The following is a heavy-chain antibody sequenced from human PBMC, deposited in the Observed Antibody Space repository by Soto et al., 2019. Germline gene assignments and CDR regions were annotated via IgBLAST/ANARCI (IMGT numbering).Heavy chain of an antibody. CDR3: AREASSSSVGFYYYGMDV. V-gene: IGHV3-33*01. J-gene: IGHJ6*02. D-gene: IGHD6-6*01. Sequence: GGSLRLSCAASGFTFSSYGMHWVRQAPGKGLEWVAVIWYDGSNKYYADSVKGRFTISRDNSKNTLYLQMNSLRAEDTAVYYCAREASSSSVGFYYYGMDVWGQVTTVTVSS. CDR1: GFTFSSYG. CDR2: IWYDGSNK.